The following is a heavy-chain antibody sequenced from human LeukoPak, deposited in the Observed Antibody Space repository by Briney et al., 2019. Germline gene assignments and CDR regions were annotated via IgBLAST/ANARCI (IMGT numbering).Heavy chain of an antibody. J-gene: IGHJ4*02. CDR3: ARRAGDYSHPYDY. CDR1: GFTVSTNS. V-gene: IGHV3-53*01. CDR2: IYSGGST. Sequence: GGSLRLSRTVSGFTVSTNSMSWVRQTPGKGLEWVSFIYSGGSTHYSDSVKGRFTISRDSSKNTLYLQMNSLRAEDTAVYYCARRAGDYSHPYDYWGQGTLVTVSS. D-gene: IGHD3-22*01.